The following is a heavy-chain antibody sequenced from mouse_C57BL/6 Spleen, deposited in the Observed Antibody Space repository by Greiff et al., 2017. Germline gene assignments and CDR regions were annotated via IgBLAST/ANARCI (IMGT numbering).Heavy chain of an antibody. J-gene: IGHJ1*03. CDR2: INPSNGGN. CDR3: ARRRLRRYFVV. V-gene: IGHV1-53*01. D-gene: IGHD2-4*01. CDR1: GYTFTSYW. Sequence: VQLQQPGTELVKPGASVKLSCKASGYTFTSYWMHWVKQRPGQGLEWIGNINPSNGGNNYNEKYKSKATLTVDKSSSKAYMQLSSLTSEDSAVYYCARRRLRRYFVVWGTGTTVTVSS.